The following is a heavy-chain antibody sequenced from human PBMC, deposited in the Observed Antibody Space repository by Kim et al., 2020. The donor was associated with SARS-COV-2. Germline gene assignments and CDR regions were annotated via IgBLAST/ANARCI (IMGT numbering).Heavy chain of an antibody. V-gene: IGHV3-15*01. J-gene: IGHJ4*02. CDR3: TTDLKYYYDSSAFYYIY. D-gene: IGHD3-22*01. CDR1: GFTFSNAW. Sequence: GGSLRLSCAASGFTFSNAWMTWVRQAPGKGLEWLGRIKSKTDGGTTDYAAPVKGRFTISRDDPKTTLYLQMNSLKTEDTAVYYCTTDLKYYYDSSAFYYIYWGQGTLVTVSS. CDR2: IKSKTDGGTT.